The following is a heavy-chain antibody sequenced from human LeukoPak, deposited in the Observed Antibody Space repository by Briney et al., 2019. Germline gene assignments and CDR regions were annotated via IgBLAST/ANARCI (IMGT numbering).Heavy chain of an antibody. Sequence: GGSLRLSCAASGFTFSSYGMHWVRQAPGKGLEGVAVIWYDGSNKYYADSVKGRFTISRDNSKNTLYLQMNSLRAGDTAVYYCAKVNYYESSDIGLFDYWGQGTLVTVSS. CDR2: IWYDGSNK. CDR3: AKVNYYESSDIGLFDY. V-gene: IGHV3-33*06. CDR1: GFTFSSYG. J-gene: IGHJ4*02. D-gene: IGHD3-22*01.